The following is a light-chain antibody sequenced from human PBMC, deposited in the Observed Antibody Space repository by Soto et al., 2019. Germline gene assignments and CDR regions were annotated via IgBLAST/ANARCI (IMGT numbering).Light chain of an antibody. CDR2: STN. V-gene: IGLV8-61*01. CDR1: SGSVSTTSY. CDR3: VLYLGSGISL. J-gene: IGLJ3*02. Sequence: QTVVTQEPSFSVSPGRTVTLTCGLSSGSVSTTSYPSWYQQTPGQAPRTLIYSTNTRSSGVPDRFSGSILGNKAALTITGAQADDESDYYCVLYLGSGISLFGGGTKLTVL.